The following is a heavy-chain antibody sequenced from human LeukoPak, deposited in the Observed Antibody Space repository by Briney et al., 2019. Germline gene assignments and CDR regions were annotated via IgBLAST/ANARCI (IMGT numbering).Heavy chain of an antibody. V-gene: IGHV4-39*07. CDR3: ARVPYYYYYMDA. J-gene: IGHJ6*03. CDR1: GGSISSSSYY. D-gene: IGHD3-10*01. Sequence: PSETLSLTCTVSGGSISSSSYYWGWIRQPPGKGLGWIGSIYYSGSTYYNPSLKSRVTISVDTSKNQFSLKLSSVTAADTAVYYCARVPYYYYYMDAWGKGTTVTVSS. CDR2: IYYSGST.